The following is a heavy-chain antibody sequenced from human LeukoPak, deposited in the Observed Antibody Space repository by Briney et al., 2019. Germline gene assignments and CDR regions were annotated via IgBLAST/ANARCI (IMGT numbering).Heavy chain of an antibody. Sequence: GSLRLSCAASGFTFSSYAMSWVRQAPGKGLEWVSAISGSGGSTYYADSVKGRFTISRDNSKNTLYLQMNSLRAEDTAVYYCAKSQDDFWSGYPLFLDYWGQGALVTVSS. J-gene: IGHJ4*02. V-gene: IGHV3-23*01. CDR2: ISGSGGST. CDR3: AKSQDDFWSGYPLFLDY. CDR1: GFTFSSYA. D-gene: IGHD3-3*01.